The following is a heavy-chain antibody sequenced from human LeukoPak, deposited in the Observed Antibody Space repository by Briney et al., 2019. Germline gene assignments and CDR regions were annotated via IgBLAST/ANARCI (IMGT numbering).Heavy chain of an antibody. V-gene: IGHV1-2*02. D-gene: IGHD2-15*01. CDR1: GYTFTGYY. CDR3: ASPYCSGGSCYNWFDP. Sequence: ASVKVSCKASGYTFTGYYMHWVRQAPGQGLEWMGWINPSSGGTNYAQKFQGRVTMTRDTSISTAYMELSRLRSDDTAVYYCASPYCSGGSCYNWFDPWGQGTLVTVSS. CDR2: INPSSGGT. J-gene: IGHJ5*02.